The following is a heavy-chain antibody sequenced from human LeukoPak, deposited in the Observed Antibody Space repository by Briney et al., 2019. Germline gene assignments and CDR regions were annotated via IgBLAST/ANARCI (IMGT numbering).Heavy chain of an antibody. CDR3: ARDPRGGWLDP. CDR2: IYTSGST. J-gene: IGHJ5*02. CDR1: GGSISSGSYY. V-gene: IGHV4-61*02. D-gene: IGHD3-16*01. Sequence: SETLSLTCTVSGGSISSGSYYWSWIRQPAGKGLEWIGRIYTSGSTNYNPSLKSRVTISVDTSKNQFSLKLSSVTAADTAVYYCARDPRGGWLDPWGQGTLVTVSS.